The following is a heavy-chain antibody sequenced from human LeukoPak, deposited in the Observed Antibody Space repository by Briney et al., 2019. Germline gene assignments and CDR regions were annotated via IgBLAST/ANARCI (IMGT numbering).Heavy chain of an antibody. CDR3: SRHASGSGGTWTNGMDV. V-gene: IGHV3-73*01. Sequence: GGSLRLSCAASGFTFSSYAMHWVRQASGKGLEWLGRIRSKADNYATAYSESVKGRFTISRDDSKNTAYLQMNSLKTEDTAVYYCSRHASGSGGTWTNGMDVWGPGTTVTVSS. D-gene: IGHD2-15*01. CDR2: IRSKADNYAT. J-gene: IGHJ6*02. CDR1: GFTFSSYA.